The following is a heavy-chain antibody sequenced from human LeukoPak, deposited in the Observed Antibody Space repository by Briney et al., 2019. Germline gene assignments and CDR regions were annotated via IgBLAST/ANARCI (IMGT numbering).Heavy chain of an antibody. CDR3: ARGSYDYVWGSYRETHRPTNY. CDR1: GFTFSSYA. D-gene: IGHD3-16*02. Sequence: PGGSLRLSCAASGFTFSSYAMSWIRQAPGKGLEWVSYISSSASTIYYADSVKGRFTISRDNAKNSLYLQMNSLRAEDTAVYYCARGSYDYVWGSYRETHRPTNYWGQGTLVTVSS. V-gene: IGHV3-11*01. J-gene: IGHJ4*02. CDR2: ISSSASTI.